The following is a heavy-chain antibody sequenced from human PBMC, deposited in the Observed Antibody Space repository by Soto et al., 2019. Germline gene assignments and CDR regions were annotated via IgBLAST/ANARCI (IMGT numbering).Heavy chain of an antibody. CDR1: GFTFSSFA. CDR2: ISYAGDNE. Sequence: GGSLRLSCAASGFTFSSFAMHWVRQAPGKGLEWVAVISYAGDNEYYADSVKGRFTISRDNSKNTLYLQMNSLRAEDTAVYYCARDRGYDSSGYYFMWGQGTLVTVSS. D-gene: IGHD3-22*01. CDR3: ARDRGYDSSGYYFM. V-gene: IGHV3-30-3*01. J-gene: IGHJ4*02.